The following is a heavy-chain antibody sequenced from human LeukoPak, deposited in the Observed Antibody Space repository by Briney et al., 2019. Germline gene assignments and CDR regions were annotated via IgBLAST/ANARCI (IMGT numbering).Heavy chain of an antibody. J-gene: IGHJ4*02. CDR1: GFTFDDCG. V-gene: IGHV3-66*01. CDR3: AGGPGFIIDY. Sequence: PGGSLRLSCAASGFTFDDCGMSWVRQAPGKGLEWVSMIHKDGSTHYADSVKGRFTISRDNSKNTVYLQMNSLRADDTAVYYCAGGPGFIIDYWGQGTLVTVSS. CDR2: IHKDGST. D-gene: IGHD3-16*01.